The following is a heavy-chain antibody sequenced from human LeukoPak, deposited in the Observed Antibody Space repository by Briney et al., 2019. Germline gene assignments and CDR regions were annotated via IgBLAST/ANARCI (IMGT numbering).Heavy chain of an antibody. V-gene: IGHV4-59*01. Sequence: PSDTLSLTGTVSGVSFSTYYWSWIRQPPGKGLDWIGYLYYNGGTNYSPCLKSRVTMSVDTSKNHFSLRLNSVTAADTAVYYCARAGSGYSFDIWGQGTMVTVSS. D-gene: IGHD3-22*01. CDR1: GVSFSTYY. CDR2: LYYNGGT. J-gene: IGHJ3*02. CDR3: ARAGSGYSFDI.